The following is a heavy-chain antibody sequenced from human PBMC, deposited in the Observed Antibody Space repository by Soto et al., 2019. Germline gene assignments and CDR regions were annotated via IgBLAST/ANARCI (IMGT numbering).Heavy chain of an antibody. CDR1: TGSISSGNW. CDR2: IYYTGAT. CDR3: ARVFSSGSGWMYYFDF. D-gene: IGHD6-25*01. V-gene: IGHV4-4*02. Sequence: QVQLRESGPGLVEASGTLSLTCEVSTGSISSGNWWRWVRQPPGKGLEWIGEIYYTGATNYNPSIKSRITMTIDKSKDHFSLSLRSATAADTAVYYCARVFSSGSGWMYYFDFWGQGTLVSVSS. J-gene: IGHJ4*02.